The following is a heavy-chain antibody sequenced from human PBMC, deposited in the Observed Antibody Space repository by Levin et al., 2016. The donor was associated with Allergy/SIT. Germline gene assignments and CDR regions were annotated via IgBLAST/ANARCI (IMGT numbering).Heavy chain of an antibody. CDR3: ARVRSFGGFGARRAYYFDY. Sequence: ASVKVSCKASGYTFTSYYMHWVRQAPGQGLEWMGIINPSGGSTSYAQKFQGRVTMTRDTSTSTVYMELSSLRSEDTAVYYCARVRSFGGFGARRAYYFDYWGQGTLVTVSS. D-gene: IGHD3-10*01. J-gene: IGHJ4*02. V-gene: IGHV1-46*01. CDR2: INPSGGST. CDR1: GYTFTSYY.